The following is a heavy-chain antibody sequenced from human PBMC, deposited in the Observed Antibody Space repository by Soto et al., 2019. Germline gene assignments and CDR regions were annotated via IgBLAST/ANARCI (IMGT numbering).Heavy chain of an antibody. D-gene: IGHD6-13*01. J-gene: IGHJ6*02. CDR3: ARTSSSSWYHYYYGMDV. Sequence: PAETLSLTCTVSGGSISSSSYYWGWIRQPPGKGLEWIGSIYYSGSTYYNPSLTSRVTISVDTSKNQFSLKLSSVTAADTAVYYCARTSSSSWYHYYYGMDVWGQGTTVTVSS. CDR1: GGSISSSSYY. V-gene: IGHV4-39*01. CDR2: IYYSGST.